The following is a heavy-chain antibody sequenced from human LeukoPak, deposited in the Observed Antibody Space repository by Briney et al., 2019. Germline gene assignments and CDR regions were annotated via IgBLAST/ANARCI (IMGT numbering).Heavy chain of an antibody. Sequence: SETLSLTCAVYGGSFSAFFWRWIRQPPGKGLEWIGDVGHSGSADYNPSLKSRVTVSADPSKTQFSLKLTSVTAADTAVYYCATRGDYSDTSGNSYDALDIWGQGTMVTVSS. V-gene: IGHV4-34*01. J-gene: IGHJ3*02. CDR2: VGHSGSA. CDR3: ATRGDYSDTSGNSYDALDI. D-gene: IGHD3-22*01. CDR1: GGSFSAFF.